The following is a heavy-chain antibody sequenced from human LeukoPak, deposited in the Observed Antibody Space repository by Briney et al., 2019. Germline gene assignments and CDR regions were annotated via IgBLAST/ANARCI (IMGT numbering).Heavy chain of an antibody. CDR3: AKSRGESRGASNY. CDR2: FSGSGDIT. D-gene: IGHD1-26*01. V-gene: IGHV3-23*01. Sequence: GGSLRLSCAASVFTFTSYAMNGVRQAPGKGLEWVSFFSGSGDITYYADSVKGRFTISRDNSKNTLYLQMNSLRAEDTALYYCAKSRGESRGASNYWGQGTLVTVSS. J-gene: IGHJ4*02. CDR1: VFTFTSYA.